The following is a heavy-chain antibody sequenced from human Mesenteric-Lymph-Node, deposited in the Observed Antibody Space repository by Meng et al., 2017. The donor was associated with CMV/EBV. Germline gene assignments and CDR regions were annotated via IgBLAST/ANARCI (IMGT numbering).Heavy chain of an antibody. CDR3: ARSYYGGIFDY. J-gene: IGHJ4*02. D-gene: IGHD4-23*01. V-gene: IGHV4-4*02. CDR1: GGSISSSNW. Sequence: TDAGAGGSISSSNWWSWVRQRPGKGLEWIGEIYHSGSTNYNPSLKSRVTISVDKSKNQFSLKLSSVTAADTAVYYCARSYYGGIFDYWGQGTLVTVSS. CDR2: IYHSGST.